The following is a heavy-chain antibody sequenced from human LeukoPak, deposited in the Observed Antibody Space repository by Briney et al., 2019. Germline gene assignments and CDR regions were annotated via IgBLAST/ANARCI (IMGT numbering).Heavy chain of an antibody. Sequence: GGSLRLSCAASGFTFSAYTMTWVRQAPGKGLEWVSSISSSSSFIYHADSVKGRFTISRDNAKNSLYLQMNGLRAEDTAVYYCARDRGKQLVGGFDYWGQGTLVTVSS. CDR3: ARDRGKQLVGGFDY. D-gene: IGHD6-6*01. CDR1: GFTFSAYT. V-gene: IGHV3-21*01. CDR2: ISSSSSFI. J-gene: IGHJ4*02.